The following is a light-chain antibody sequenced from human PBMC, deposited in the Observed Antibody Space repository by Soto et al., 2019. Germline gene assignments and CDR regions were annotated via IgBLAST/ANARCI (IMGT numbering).Light chain of an antibody. Sequence: QTVVTQEPSLTVSPGGTVTLTCASSTGAVTSGYYPNWFQQKPGQAPRALIYSINNKHSWTPARFSGSLLGDKAALTLSGVQPEDEAEYYCLLYYGGAWVFGGGTKLTVL. CDR3: LLYYGGAWV. J-gene: IGLJ3*02. CDR1: TGAVTSGYY. V-gene: IGLV7-43*01. CDR2: SIN.